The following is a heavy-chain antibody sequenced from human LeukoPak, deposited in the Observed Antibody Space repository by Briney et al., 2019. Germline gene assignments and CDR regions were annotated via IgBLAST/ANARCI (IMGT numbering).Heavy chain of an antibody. Sequence: SVKVSCKASGGTFSTYAISWVRQAPGQGLEWMGGIIPVFGTANYAQKFQGRVTITADESTSTAYMELSSLRSEDTAVFYCARDRVVGLGIDNAFDIWGHGTMVTVCS. V-gene: IGHV1-69*13. CDR3: ARDRVVGLGIDNAFDI. D-gene: IGHD2-15*01. CDR1: GGTFSTYA. CDR2: IIPVFGTA. J-gene: IGHJ3*02.